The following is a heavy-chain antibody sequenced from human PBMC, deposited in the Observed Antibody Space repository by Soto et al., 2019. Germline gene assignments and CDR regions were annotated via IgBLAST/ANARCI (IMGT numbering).Heavy chain of an antibody. CDR2: ISAYNGNT. Sequence: ASVKVSCKASGYTFTSYGISWVRQAPGQGLEWMGWISAYNGNTNYAQKLQGRVTMTTGTSTSTAYMELRSLRSDDTAVYYCARGLWIQLWLPSDYWGQGTLVTVSS. CDR1: GYTFTSYG. CDR3: ARGLWIQLWLPSDY. V-gene: IGHV1-18*01. D-gene: IGHD5-18*01. J-gene: IGHJ4*02.